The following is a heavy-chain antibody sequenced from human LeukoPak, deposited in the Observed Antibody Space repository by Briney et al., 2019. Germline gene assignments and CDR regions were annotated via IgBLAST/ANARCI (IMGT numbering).Heavy chain of an antibody. CDR2: ISWNSGSI. J-gene: IGHJ4*02. CDR3: AKDRRPNMVRGVVYTL. Sequence: GGSLRLSCAASGFTFDDYAMHWVRQAPGKGLEWVSGISWNSGSIGYADSVKGRFTISRDNAKNSLYLQMNSLRAEDTALYYCAKDRRPNMVRGVVYTLWGQGTLVTVSS. CDR1: GFTFDDYA. V-gene: IGHV3-9*01. D-gene: IGHD3-10*01.